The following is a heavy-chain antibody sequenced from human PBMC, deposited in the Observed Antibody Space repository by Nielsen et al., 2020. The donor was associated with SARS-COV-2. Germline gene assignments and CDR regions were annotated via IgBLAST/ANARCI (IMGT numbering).Heavy chain of an antibody. CDR3: ARDRYYYDSSGYYYPTYYYYGMDV. V-gene: IGHV3-33*01. CDR2: IWYDGSNK. Sequence: GESLKISCAASGFTFSSYGMHWVRQAPGKGLEWVAVIWYDGSNKYYADSVKGRFTIFRDNSKNTLYLQMNSLRAEDTAVYYCARDRYYYDSSGYYYPTYYYYGMDVWPRDHGHRLL. J-gene: IGHJ6*02. D-gene: IGHD3-22*01. CDR1: GFTFSSYG.